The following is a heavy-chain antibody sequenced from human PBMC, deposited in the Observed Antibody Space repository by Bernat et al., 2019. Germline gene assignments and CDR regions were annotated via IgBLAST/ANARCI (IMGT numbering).Heavy chain of an antibody. J-gene: IGHJ4*02. V-gene: IGHV3-30-3*01. Sequence: QVQLVESGGGVVQPGRSLRLSCAASGFTFSSYAIHWVRQAPGKGLEWVAVISYDGSNKYYADSVQGRCTISRDNSRNTLYLQMNSLGGEDTAVYYCARGDSSSWYESCGDYWSQGTLVTVSS. CDR3: ARGDSSSWYESCGDY. CDR2: ISYDGSNK. D-gene: IGHD6-13*01. CDR1: GFTFSSYA.